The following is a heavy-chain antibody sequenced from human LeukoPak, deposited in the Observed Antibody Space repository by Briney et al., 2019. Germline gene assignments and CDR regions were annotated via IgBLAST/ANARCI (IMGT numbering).Heavy chain of an antibody. Sequence: ASVKVSCNASGGTFSSYAISWVRQAPGQGLEWMGGIIPIFGTANYAQKFQGRVTITADESTSTAYMELSSLRSEDTAVYYCARGGNAVVVAAIRGEYYFDYWGQGTLVTVSS. D-gene: IGHD2-15*01. J-gene: IGHJ4*02. CDR1: GGTFSSYA. CDR2: IIPIFGTA. CDR3: ARGGNAVVVAAIRGEYYFDY. V-gene: IGHV1-69*13.